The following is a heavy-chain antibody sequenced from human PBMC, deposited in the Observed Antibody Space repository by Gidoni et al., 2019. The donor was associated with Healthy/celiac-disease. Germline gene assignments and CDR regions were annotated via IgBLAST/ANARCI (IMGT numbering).Heavy chain of an antibody. CDR3: TRRPDRLRLGELSASSGMDV. CDR2: IRSKANSYAT. CDR1: GFTFSRSA. D-gene: IGHD3-16*02. J-gene: IGHJ6*02. Sequence: EVQLVESGGGLVQPGGSLKLSCAASGFTFSRSAMHWVRQASGKGLEWVGRIRSKANSYATAYAASVKGRFTISRDDSKNTAYLQMNSLKTEDTAVYYCTRRPDRLRLGELSASSGMDVWGQGTTVTVSS. V-gene: IGHV3-73*02.